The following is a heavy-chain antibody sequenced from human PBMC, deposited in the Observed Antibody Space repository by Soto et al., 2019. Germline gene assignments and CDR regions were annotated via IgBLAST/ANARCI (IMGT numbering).Heavy chain of an antibody. D-gene: IGHD5-12*01. J-gene: IGHJ3*01. CDR2: VYVSDSET. CDR3: ARRGTLSGRDAFDV. CDR1: GYYSTSYW. V-gene: IGHV5-51*01. Sequence: GESLKISCRGSGYYSTSYWIAWVRQMSGKGLEWLGSVYVSDSETKYSPSFQGQVTISADKSTNTAYLHWSSLKASDTAMYYCARRGTLSGRDAFDVWGEGTMVTASS.